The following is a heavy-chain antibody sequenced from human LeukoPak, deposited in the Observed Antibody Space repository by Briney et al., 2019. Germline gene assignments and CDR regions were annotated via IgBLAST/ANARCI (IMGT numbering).Heavy chain of an antibody. Sequence: GASVKVSCKASGYTFTSYDINWVRQVTGQGLEWMGWMNPNSGNTGYAQKFQGRVTMTRNTSISTAYMELSSLRSEDTAVYYCARAGGYCGRISCPYYFDYWGQGSLVAVSS. V-gene: IGHV1-8*01. CDR3: ARAGGYCGRISCPYYFDY. CDR2: MNPNSGNT. D-gene: IGHD2-15*01. J-gene: IGHJ4*02. CDR1: GYTFTSYD.